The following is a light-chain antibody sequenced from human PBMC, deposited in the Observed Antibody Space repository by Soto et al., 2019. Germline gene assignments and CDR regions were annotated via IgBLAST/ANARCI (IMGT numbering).Light chain of an antibody. Sequence: IVMTQSAATLSVSPGERATLSCRASQGLTSNFLAWYQQKPGQAPSLLIYGASNRATGVPDRFSGGGSGTDFTLTISRLEPADFAVYFCQQYVTAPRTFGQGTKVDIK. CDR1: QGLTSNF. V-gene: IGKV3-20*01. J-gene: IGKJ1*01. CDR3: QQYVTAPRT. CDR2: GAS.